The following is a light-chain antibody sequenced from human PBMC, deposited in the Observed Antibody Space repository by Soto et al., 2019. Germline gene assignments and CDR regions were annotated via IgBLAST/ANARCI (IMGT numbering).Light chain of an antibody. V-gene: IGKV1-5*01. CDR3: QQTYMTPIT. J-gene: IGKJ5*01. Sequence: DIQMTQSPPTLSGSVGDRVTITCRAXHSTSTWLAWYQQKPGKAPKLLIYDASSLESGVPSRFSGSGSGTDFTDFTLTISSLQPEDFATYYCQQTYMTPITFGQGTRLEIK. CDR1: HSTSTW. CDR2: DAS.